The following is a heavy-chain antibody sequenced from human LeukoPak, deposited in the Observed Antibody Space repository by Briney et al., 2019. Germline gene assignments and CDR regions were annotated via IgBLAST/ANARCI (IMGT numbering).Heavy chain of an antibody. CDR2: IRSTTDGGTT. D-gene: IGHD6-13*01. CDR1: GFTFSTYS. J-gene: IGHJ4*02. CDR3: ATIAAAGQIDY. V-gene: IGHV3-15*01. Sequence: GGSLRLSCAGSGFTFSTYSIKWVRQAPGKGLEWVGRIRSTTDGGTTDYAAPVKGRFTISRDDSKNTLYLQMNSLRTEDTAFFYCATIAAAGQIDYWGQGTLVTVSS.